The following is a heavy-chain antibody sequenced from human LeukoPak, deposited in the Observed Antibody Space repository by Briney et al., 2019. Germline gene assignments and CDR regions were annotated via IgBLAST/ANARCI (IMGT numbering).Heavy chain of an antibody. CDR3: ARVDNLAHNKKYYFDY. CDR1: GYTFTTYG. J-gene: IGHJ4*02. CDR2: ISTDSGHT. Sequence: RASVKVSCKASGYTFTTYGIAWFRQAPGQGLEWMGWISTDSGHTNYAQKFQGRVTMTRETSTSTVYMELRSLRSDDTVVYYCARVDNLAHNKKYYFDYWGQGTLITVAS. V-gene: IGHV1-18*01. D-gene: IGHD2-15*01.